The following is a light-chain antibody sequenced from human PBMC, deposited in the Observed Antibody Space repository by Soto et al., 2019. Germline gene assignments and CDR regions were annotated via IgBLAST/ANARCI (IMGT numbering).Light chain of an antibody. CDR2: GAS. CDR3: QQYGSSPRT. CDR1: QRVNSF. V-gene: IGKV3-20*01. Sequence: EVGLTQSPPTLYLSPGDIATLSCRASQRVNSFLAAYQQNPGQTPRRLIYGASQRATGIPGRFSGSGSGTEFTPTPTRLEPEDFAVYYCQQYGSSPRTFGQGTKV. J-gene: IGKJ1*01.